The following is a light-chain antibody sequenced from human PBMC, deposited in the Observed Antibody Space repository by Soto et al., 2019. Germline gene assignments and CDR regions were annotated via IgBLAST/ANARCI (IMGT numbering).Light chain of an antibody. CDR3: QQYNNWPLT. CDR1: QSVSSN. CDR2: GAS. V-gene: IGKV3-15*01. J-gene: IGKJ1*01. Sequence: EIVMTQSPATLSVSPWERATLSCRASQSVSSNLAWYQQKPGQAPRLLIYGASTRATGIPARFSGSGPGTEFTLTISSLQSEDFAVYYCQQYNNWPLTFGQGTKVDIK.